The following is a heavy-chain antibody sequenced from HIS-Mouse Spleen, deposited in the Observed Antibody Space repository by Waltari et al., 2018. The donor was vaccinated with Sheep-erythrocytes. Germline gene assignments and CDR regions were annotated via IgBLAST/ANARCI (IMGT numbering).Heavy chain of an antibody. D-gene: IGHD5-18*01. J-gene: IGHJ4*02. CDR3: ARHKDTAMVHFDY. CDR1: GGSISSSRYY. CDR2: IYYRWST. V-gene: IGHV4-39*01. Sequence: QLQLQESGPGLVKPSETLSLTCTVSGGSISSSRYYWGWIRQPPGKGLEWIGSIYYRWSTYSTPSLKSRVTISVDTSKNQFSLKLSSVTAADTAVYYCARHKDTAMVHFDYWGQGTLVTVSS.